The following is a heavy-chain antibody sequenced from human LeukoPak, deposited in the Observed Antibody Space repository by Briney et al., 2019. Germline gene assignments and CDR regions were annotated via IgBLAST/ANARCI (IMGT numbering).Heavy chain of an antibody. V-gene: IGHV4-59*01. J-gene: IGHJ6*03. Sequence: SETLSLTCTVSGGSISSYYWSWIRQPPGKGLEWIGYFYYSGSTNYNPSLKSRVTISVDTSKNQFSLKLSSVTAADTAVYYCARSYSNDGYYYYYYMDVWGKGTTVTVSS. CDR3: ARSYSNDGYYYYYYMDV. CDR2: FYYSGST. D-gene: IGHD4-11*01. CDR1: GGSISSYY.